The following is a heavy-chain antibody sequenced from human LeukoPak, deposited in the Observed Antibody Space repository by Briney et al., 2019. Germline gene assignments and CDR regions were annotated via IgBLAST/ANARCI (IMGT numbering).Heavy chain of an antibody. Sequence: GASVKVSCKASGGTFSGYAISWVRQAPGQGLEWMGRIIPILDIPNYAQKFQGRVTITADKSTSTAYMTLSSLRSEDTAVYYCARVTSDGYNYRYFDYWGQGTLVTVSS. J-gene: IGHJ4*02. D-gene: IGHD5-24*01. CDR1: GGTFSGYA. CDR3: ARVTSDGYNYRYFDY. CDR2: IIPILDIP. V-gene: IGHV1-69*04.